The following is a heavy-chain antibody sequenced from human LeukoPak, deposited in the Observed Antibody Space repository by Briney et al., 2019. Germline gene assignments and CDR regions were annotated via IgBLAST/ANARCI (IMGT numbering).Heavy chain of an antibody. D-gene: IGHD3-16*02. CDR1: GFTFSSYW. Sequence: GGSLRLSCAASGFTFSSYWMSWVRQAPGKGLEWVANIKQDGSEKYYVDSVKGQFTISRDNAKNSLYLQMNSLRAEDTAVYYCARLGELSSFDYWGQGTLVTVSS. CDR2: IKQDGSEK. CDR3: ARLGELSSFDY. V-gene: IGHV3-7*03. J-gene: IGHJ4*02.